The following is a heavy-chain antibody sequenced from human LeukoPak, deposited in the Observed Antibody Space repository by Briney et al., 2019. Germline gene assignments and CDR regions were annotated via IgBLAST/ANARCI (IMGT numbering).Heavy chain of an antibody. Sequence: GGSLRLSCAASGFTFDDYAMHWVRQAPGKGLEWVSGISWNSGSIGYADSVKGRFTISRDNAKNSLYLQMNSLRAEDMALYYCAKGGDYSGYDFFDYWGQGTLVTVSS. V-gene: IGHV3-9*03. J-gene: IGHJ4*02. CDR1: GFTFDDYA. CDR2: ISWNSGSI. CDR3: AKGGDYSGYDFFDY. D-gene: IGHD5-12*01.